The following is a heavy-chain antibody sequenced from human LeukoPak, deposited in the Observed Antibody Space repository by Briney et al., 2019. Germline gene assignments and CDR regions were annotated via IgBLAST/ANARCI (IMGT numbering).Heavy chain of an antibody. CDR3: TKSGKILGY. CDR1: GYSFSGFE. CDR2: IDSGTSTT. V-gene: IGHV3-48*03. J-gene: IGHJ4*02. D-gene: IGHD1-26*01. Sequence: GGSLRLSCVGSGYSFSGFEMNWVRQAPGKGLEWIAYIDSGTSTTYYADTVKGRFTISRDNARNSLYLQMDSLRREDTALYYCTKSGKILGYWGQGTLVTVSS.